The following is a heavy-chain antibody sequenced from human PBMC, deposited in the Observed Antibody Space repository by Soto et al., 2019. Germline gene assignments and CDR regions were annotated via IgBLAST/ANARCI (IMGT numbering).Heavy chain of an antibody. D-gene: IGHD2-8*01. V-gene: IGHV1-3*01. J-gene: IGHJ6*02. CDR1: GYTFTTYV. Sequence: QVQLVQSGAEVKKPGASVKVSCKASGYTFTTYVMHWVRQAPGQRLEWMGWINAGNDNTKYSQKFRGRVTITRDTSAGTVYMELSSLSSEDTAVYYCARVVHYYYGMDVWGQGSTVTVSS. CDR3: ARVVHYYYGMDV. CDR2: INAGNDNT.